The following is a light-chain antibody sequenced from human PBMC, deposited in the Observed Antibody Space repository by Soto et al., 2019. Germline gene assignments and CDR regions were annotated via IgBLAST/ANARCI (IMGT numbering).Light chain of an antibody. CDR2: DAS. J-gene: IGKJ4*01. V-gene: IGKV3-11*01. CDR1: QSVRDY. Sequence: EIVLTQSPATLSLSPGERATLSCRASQSVRDYLAWYQQKPGQAPRLLIYDASNRATGTPARFSGSGSGTDFTLTVSSLEPEDFAVYYCQQRSNWPLTFGGGTKVEIK. CDR3: QQRSNWPLT.